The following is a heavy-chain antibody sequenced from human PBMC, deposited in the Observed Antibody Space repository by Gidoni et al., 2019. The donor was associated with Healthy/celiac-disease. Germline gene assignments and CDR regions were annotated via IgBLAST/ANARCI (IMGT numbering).Heavy chain of an antibody. V-gene: IGHV3-53*01. Sequence: EVQLVESGGGLIQPGGSLILSCAASGFTVSSNYMSWVRQAPGKGLEWVSVIYSGGSTYYADSVKGRFTISRDNSKNTLYLQMNSLRAEDTAVYYCARDSALGITGTTKAFDIWGQETMVTVSS. CDR1: GFTVSSNY. J-gene: IGHJ3*02. CDR2: IYSGGST. CDR3: ARDSALGITGTTKAFDI. D-gene: IGHD1-7*01.